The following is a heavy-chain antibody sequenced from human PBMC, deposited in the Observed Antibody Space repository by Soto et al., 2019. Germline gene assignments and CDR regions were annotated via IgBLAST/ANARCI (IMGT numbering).Heavy chain of an antibody. Sequence: GSLRLSCAASGFTFSSYSMNWVRQAPGKGLEWVSYISSSSSTIYYADSVKGRFTISRDNAKNSLYLQMNSLRAEDTAVYYCARDDYSNYFDYYYMDVWGKGTTVTVSS. CDR3: ARDDYSNYFDYYYMDV. J-gene: IGHJ6*03. V-gene: IGHV3-48*01. D-gene: IGHD4-4*01. CDR1: GFTFSSYS. CDR2: ISSSSSTI.